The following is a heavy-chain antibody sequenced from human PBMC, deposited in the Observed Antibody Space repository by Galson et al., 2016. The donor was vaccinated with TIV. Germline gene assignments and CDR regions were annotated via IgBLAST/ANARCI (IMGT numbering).Heavy chain of an antibody. D-gene: IGHD1-7*01. CDR1: GDSVSGNTAA. CDR2: TYYTSKWNT. CDR3: SRGNWNYGMGGAMDV. J-gene: IGHJ4*02. Sequence: CAISGDSVSGNTAAWNWVRQSPSRGLEWLGRTYYTSKWNTDYAVSVKGRIIIRPDTSMHQVSLQLSSVIPDDTAVYYCSRGNWNYGMGGAMDVWGQGVLVTVSS. V-gene: IGHV6-1*01.